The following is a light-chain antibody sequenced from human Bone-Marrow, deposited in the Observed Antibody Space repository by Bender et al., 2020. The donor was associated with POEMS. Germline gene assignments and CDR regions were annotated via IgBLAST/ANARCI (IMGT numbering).Light chain of an antibody. J-gene: IGLJ2*01. Sequence: QSALTQPASVSGSPGQSITISCTGTSSDVGGYDLVSWYQQYPGKAPKLMIYEGTKRPSGVSNRFSGSKSGYTASLTISGLQPEDETDYYCSSFADSSAFVVFGGGTKVTVL. CDR2: EGT. CDR1: SSDVGGYDL. CDR3: SSFADSSAFVV. V-gene: IGLV2-23*03.